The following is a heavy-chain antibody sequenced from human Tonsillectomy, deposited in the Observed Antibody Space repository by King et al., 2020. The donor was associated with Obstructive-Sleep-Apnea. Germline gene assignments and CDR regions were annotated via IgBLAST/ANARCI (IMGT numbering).Heavy chain of an antibody. D-gene: IGHD3-22*01. CDR3: ARNLKYYYDSTGPDAFDI. J-gene: IGHJ3*02. CDR2: IIPILGIA. Sequence: QLVQSGAEVKKPGSSVKVSCKASGGTFSSYAISWVRQAPGQGLEWMGGIIPILGIANYEQKFQCRVTITADKSPSTAYMELSSMRSEDTAVYYWARNLKYYYDSTGPDAFDIWGQGTMVTVSS. V-gene: IGHV1-69*10. CDR1: GGTFSSYA.